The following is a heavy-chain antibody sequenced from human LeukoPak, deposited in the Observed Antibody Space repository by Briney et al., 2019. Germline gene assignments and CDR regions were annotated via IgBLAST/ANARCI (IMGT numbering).Heavy chain of an antibody. CDR1: GGTFSYA. CDR3: ASGAGTTNDY. J-gene: IGHJ4*02. V-gene: IGHV1-69*05. D-gene: IGHD1-1*01. CDR2: IIPIFGTA. Sequence: SVKVSCKASGGTFSYAISWVRQAPGQGHEWMGGIIPIFGTADYAQQFQGRVTMTTDESRSTAYMELSSLRSDDTAVYYCASGAGTTNDYWGQGTLVTVSS.